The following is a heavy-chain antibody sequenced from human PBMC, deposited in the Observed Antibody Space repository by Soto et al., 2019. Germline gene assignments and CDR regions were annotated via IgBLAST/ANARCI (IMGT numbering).Heavy chain of an antibody. CDR3: ATNRRDILFLEWLLKGGMDV. CDR2: FDPEDGET. CDR1: GYTLTELS. D-gene: IGHD3-3*01. J-gene: IGHJ6*02. Sequence: ASVKVACKVSGYTLTELSMHWVRQAPGRGLEWMGGFDPEDGETIYAQKFQGRVTMTEDTSTDTAYMELSSLRSEDTAVYYCATNRRDILFLEWLLKGGMDVSGPGTTGT. V-gene: IGHV1-24*01.